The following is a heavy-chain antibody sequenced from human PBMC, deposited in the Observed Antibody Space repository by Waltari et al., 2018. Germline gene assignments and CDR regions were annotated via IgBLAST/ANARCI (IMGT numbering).Heavy chain of an antibody. V-gene: IGHV3-21*01. CDR1: GFTFSSHS. CDR3: ASRVSGYLNY. D-gene: IGHD3-22*01. Sequence: EVQLVESGGGLVKPGGSLRLSCAASGFTFSSHSLNWVRQAPGKGLEWVSSISSSSSYIYYADSVKGRFTISRDNAKNSLYLQMNSLRAEDTAVYYCASRVSGYLNYWGQGTLVTVSS. J-gene: IGHJ4*02. CDR2: ISSSSSYI.